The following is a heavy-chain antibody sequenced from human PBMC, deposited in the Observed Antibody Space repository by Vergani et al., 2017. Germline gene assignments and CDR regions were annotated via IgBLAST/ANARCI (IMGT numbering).Heavy chain of an antibody. Sequence: QVQLQESGPGLVKPSQTLSLTCTVSGGSISSGSYYWSWIRQPAGKGLEWIGRIYTSGSTNYSPSLNSRVTISVDTSKNQFSLKLSSVTAADTDVYYCARGCSGGSCYYYYGMDVWGQ. CDR2: IYTSGST. D-gene: IGHD2-15*01. CDR1: GGSISSGSYY. CDR3: ARGCSGGSCYYYYGMDV. V-gene: IGHV4-61*02. J-gene: IGHJ6*02.